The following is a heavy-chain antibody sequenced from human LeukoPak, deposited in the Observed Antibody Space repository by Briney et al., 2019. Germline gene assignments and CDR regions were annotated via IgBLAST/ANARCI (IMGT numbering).Heavy chain of an antibody. CDR1: GGSISSYY. V-gene: IGHV4-59*12. CDR3: ARGASPIRY. CDR2: IYYSGST. J-gene: IGHJ4*02. Sequence: MASETLSLTCTVSGGSISSYYWSWIRQPPGKGLEWIGYIYYSGSTNYNPSLKSRVTISVDTSKNQFSLKLSSVTAADTAVYYCARGASPIRYWGQGTLVTVSS.